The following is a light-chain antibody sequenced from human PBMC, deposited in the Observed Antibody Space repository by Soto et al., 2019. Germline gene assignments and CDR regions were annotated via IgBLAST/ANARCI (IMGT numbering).Light chain of an antibody. CDR1: QSVSSSY. V-gene: IGKV3-20*01. Sequence: EIVLTQSPGTLSLSLGERATLSCRASQSVSSSYLAWYQQKPGQAPRLLIYAASSRATGIPDRFSGSGSGTDFTLTIRRLEPEDFAVYYCQQYGSSPEWTFGQGTTGDIK. CDR2: AAS. J-gene: IGKJ1*01. CDR3: QQYGSSPEWT.